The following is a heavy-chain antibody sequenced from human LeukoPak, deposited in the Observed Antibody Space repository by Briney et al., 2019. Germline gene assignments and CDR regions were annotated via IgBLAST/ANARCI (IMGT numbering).Heavy chain of an antibody. J-gene: IGHJ3*02. CDR1: GFTFSDYS. Sequence: GGSLRLSCVASGFTFSDYSMNWVRQAPGKGLEWVSYIGANSAIYYADSVKGRFTISRDNAKNSLSLQMYSLRDDDTAVYYCAREGYYGAFDIWGQGTMVTVSS. CDR2: IGANSAI. V-gene: IGHV3-48*02. CDR3: AREGYYGAFDI. D-gene: IGHD3-10*01.